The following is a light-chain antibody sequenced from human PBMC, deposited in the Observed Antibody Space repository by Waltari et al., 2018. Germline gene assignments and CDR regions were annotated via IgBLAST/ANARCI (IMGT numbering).Light chain of an antibody. CDR3: CSYAGSSTFPRV. J-gene: IGLJ3*02. CDR2: EVS. CDR1: SSDVGSYNL. Sequence: QSALTQPASVSGSPGQSITISCTGTSSDVGSYNLVSWYQQHPGKAPKLMIYEVSKRPSVFSNRFSASKSGNTASLTISGLQAEDEADYYCCSYAGSSTFPRVFGGGTKLTVL. V-gene: IGLV2-23*02.